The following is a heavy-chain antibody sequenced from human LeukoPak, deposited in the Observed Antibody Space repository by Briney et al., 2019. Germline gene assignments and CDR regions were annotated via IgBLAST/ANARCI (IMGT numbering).Heavy chain of an antibody. V-gene: IGHV1-46*01. Sequence: GASVKVSCKASGYTFTSYYMHWVRQAPGQGLEWMGIINPSGGSTSYAQKFQGRVTMTRDTSTSTVYMELSSLRSEDTAVYYCARDAYRNCSSATCYWFDPWGQGTLVTVSS. D-gene: IGHD2-2*01. CDR3: ARDAYRNCSSATCYWFDP. J-gene: IGHJ5*02. CDR2: INPSGGST. CDR1: GYTFTSYY.